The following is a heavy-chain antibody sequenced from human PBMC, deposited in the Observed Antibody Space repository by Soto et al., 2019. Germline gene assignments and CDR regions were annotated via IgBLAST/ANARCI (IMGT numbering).Heavy chain of an antibody. CDR1: GGTFSSYA. V-gene: IGHV1-69*13. D-gene: IGHD4-4*01. CDR2: IIPIFGTA. CDR3: ARPFALVTTKGGMDV. Sequence: SVKVSCKASGGTFSSYAISWVRQDHGQGLEWMGGIIPIFGTANYAQKFQGRVTITADESTSTAYMELSSLRSEDTAVYYCARPFALVTTKGGMDVWGQGTTVTVSS. J-gene: IGHJ6*02.